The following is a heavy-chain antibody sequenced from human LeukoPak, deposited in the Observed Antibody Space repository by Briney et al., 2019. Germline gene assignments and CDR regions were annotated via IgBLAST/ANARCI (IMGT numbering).Heavy chain of an antibody. CDR1: GYTFTGYY. J-gene: IGHJ4*02. Sequence: ASVKVSCKASGYTFTGYYMHWVRQAPGQGLEWMGWINPNSGGTNYAQKFQGRVTMTRDMSISTAYMELSRLRSDDTAVYYCARDPKIRWTSTYSSGLVDDYWGQGTLVTVSS. CDR3: ARDPKIRWTSTYSSGLVDDY. CDR2: INPNSGGT. D-gene: IGHD6-19*01. V-gene: IGHV1-2*02.